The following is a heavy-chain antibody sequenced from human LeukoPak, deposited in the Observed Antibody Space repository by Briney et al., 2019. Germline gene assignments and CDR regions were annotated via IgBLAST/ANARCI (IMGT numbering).Heavy chain of an antibody. J-gene: IGHJ4*02. D-gene: IGHD1-26*01. CDR2: INHSGST. CDR3: ARVYGSYSYYFDY. V-gene: IGHV4-34*01. CDR1: GGSFSGYY. Sequence: SETLSLTCAVYGGSFSGYYWSWIRQPPGKRLEWIGEINHSGSTNYNPSLKSRVTISVDTSKNQFSLKLSSVTAADTAVYYCARVYGSYSYYFDYWGQGTLVTVSS.